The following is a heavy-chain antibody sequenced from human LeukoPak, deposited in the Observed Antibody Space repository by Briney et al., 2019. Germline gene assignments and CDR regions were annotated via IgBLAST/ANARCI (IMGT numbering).Heavy chain of an antibody. J-gene: IGHJ4*02. D-gene: IGHD5-12*01. V-gene: IGHV3-48*02. Sequence: PGGSLRLSCAASGFTFSTYSMNWVRQAPGKGLEWVSYISSSSSTIYYADSVKGRFTISRDNAKNSLYLQINSLTDEDTAVYYCARVVGWLPHFDSWGQGTLVTVSS. CDR3: ARVVGWLPHFDS. CDR2: ISSSSSTI. CDR1: GFTFSTYS.